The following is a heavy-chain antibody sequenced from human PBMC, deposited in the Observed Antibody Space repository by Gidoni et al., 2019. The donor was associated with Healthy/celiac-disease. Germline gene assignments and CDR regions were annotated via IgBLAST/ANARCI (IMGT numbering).Heavy chain of an antibody. J-gene: IGHJ6*03. CDR1: GGSISSGSYY. V-gene: IGHV4-61*02. Sequence: QVQLQESGPGLVKPSQTLSLTCTVSGGSISSGSYYWSWIRQPAGKGLEWIGRIYTSGSTNYHPSLKSRVTISVDTSKNQFSLKLSSVTAADTAVYYCARNPSYYYYYYMDVWGKGTTVTVSS. CDR2: IYTSGST. CDR3: ARNPSYYYYYYMDV.